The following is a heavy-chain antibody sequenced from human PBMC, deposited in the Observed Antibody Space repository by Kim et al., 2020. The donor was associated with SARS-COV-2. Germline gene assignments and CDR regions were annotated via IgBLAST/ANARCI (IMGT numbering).Heavy chain of an antibody. Sequence: KWYNDYAVSMKSRITITPDTSTNQFSLQLDSVTPEDTAVYYRARGNAFDPWGQGTLVTVSS. V-gene: IGHV6-1*01. CDR3: ARGNAFDP. CDR2: KWYN. D-gene: IGHD3-3*02. J-gene: IGHJ5*02.